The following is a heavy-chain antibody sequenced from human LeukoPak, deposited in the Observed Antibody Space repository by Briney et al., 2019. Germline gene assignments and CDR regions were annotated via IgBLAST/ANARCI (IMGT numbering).Heavy chain of an antibody. J-gene: IGHJ4*02. Sequence: GGSLKISCKGSGYSFTSYWIAWVRQMPGKGLEWMGLIYPGDSETRYSPSFQGQVTISADKSISTAYLQWTSLKASDTATYYCARPRGYNAYDSFDYWGQGTLVTVSS. V-gene: IGHV5-51*01. CDR2: IYPGDSET. CDR3: ARPRGYNAYDSFDY. CDR1: GYSFTSYW. D-gene: IGHD5-12*01.